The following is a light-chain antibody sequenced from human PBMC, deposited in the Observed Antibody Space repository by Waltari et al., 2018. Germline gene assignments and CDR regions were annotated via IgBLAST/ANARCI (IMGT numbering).Light chain of an antibody. Sequence: QSALTQPPSASGSPAQSVTISCTGTSSDVGGYAYVSWYQQHPGKAPKLRLYEVSKRPPGVPDRFSGSKSGNTASLTVSGLQGEDEADYYCSSYAGSNNYVAFGGGTKLTVL. CDR2: EVS. J-gene: IGLJ2*01. V-gene: IGLV2-8*01. CDR1: SSDVGGYAY. CDR3: SSYAGSNNYVA.